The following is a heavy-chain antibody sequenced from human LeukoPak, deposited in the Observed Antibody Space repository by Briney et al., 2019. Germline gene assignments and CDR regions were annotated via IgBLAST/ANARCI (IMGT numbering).Heavy chain of an antibody. CDR2: ISSSGSTI. Sequence: GGSLRLSCAASGFTFSSYEMNWVRQAPGKGLEWVSYISSSGSTIYYADSVKGRFTISRDNAKNSLYLQMNSLRAEDTAVYYCARPPGGDAFDTWGQGTMVTVSS. J-gene: IGHJ3*02. D-gene: IGHD3-10*01. CDR3: ARPPGGDAFDT. CDR1: GFTFSSYE. V-gene: IGHV3-48*03.